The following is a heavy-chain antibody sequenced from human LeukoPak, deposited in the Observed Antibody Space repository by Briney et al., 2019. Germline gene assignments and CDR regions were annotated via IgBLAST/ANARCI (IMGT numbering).Heavy chain of an antibody. V-gene: IGHV4-59*01. CDR3: ARAVDSVTTNP. Sequence: SETLSLTCTVSGGSISSYYWSWIRQPPGKGLEWIGYIYYSGSTNYNPSLKSRVTISVDTSKNQFSLKLSSVTAADTAVYYCARAVDSVTTNPWGQGTLVTVFS. CDR2: IYYSGST. J-gene: IGHJ5*02. CDR1: GGSISSYY. D-gene: IGHD4-17*01.